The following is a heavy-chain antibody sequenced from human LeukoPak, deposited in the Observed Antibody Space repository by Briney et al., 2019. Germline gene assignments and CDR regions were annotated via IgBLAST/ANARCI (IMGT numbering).Heavy chain of an antibody. J-gene: IGHJ5*02. CDR1: GFTFSSYG. D-gene: IGHD3-3*01. CDR3: AKAYDFWSDWFDP. Sequence: GGSLRLSCAASGFTFSSYGMHWVRQAPGKGLEWVAFIRYDGSNKYYADSVKGRFTIPRDNSKNTLYLQMNSLRAEDTAVYYCAKAYDFWSDWFDPWGQGTLVTVSS. V-gene: IGHV3-30*02. CDR2: IRYDGSNK.